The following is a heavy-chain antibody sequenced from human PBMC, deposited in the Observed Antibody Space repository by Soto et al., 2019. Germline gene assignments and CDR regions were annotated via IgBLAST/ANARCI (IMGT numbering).Heavy chain of an antibody. Sequence: EGQLLGSGGGLVQPGGSLRLSCVASGLRFSTYWMNWVRQPPAMGLEWVANIDPDGRVGTYVDSVKGRFTTSRDNAMNSVYLQMNSLRADDTAMYFCAGWGEHDANVWGQGILVTVSA. D-gene: IGHD7-27*01. CDR2: IDPDGRVG. CDR1: GLRFSTYW. V-gene: IGHV3-7*03. CDR3: AGWGEHDANV. J-gene: IGHJ4*02.